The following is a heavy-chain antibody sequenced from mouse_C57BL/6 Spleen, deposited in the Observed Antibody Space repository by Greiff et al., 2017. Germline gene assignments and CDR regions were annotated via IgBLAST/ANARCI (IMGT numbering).Heavy chain of an antibody. V-gene: IGHV1-52*01. J-gene: IGHJ4*01. D-gene: IGHD1-1*01. Sequence: QVQLQQPGAELVRPGSSVKLSCKASGYTFTSYWMHWVKQRPIQGLEWIGNIDPSDSETHYNQKFKDKATLTVDKSSSTAYMQLSSLTSEDSAVYYCARNYVEAMDYWGQGTSVTGSS. CDR1: GYTFTSYW. CDR3: ARNYVEAMDY. CDR2: IDPSDSET.